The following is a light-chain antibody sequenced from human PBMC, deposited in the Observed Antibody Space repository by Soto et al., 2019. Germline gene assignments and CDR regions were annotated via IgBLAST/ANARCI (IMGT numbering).Light chain of an antibody. CDR1: QSVSSY. CDR2: DAS. CDR3: QQRSHWPPA. V-gene: IGKV3-11*01. J-gene: IGKJ2*01. Sequence: EIVLTQSPATLSLSPGERATLSCRASQSVSSYLALYQQKPGQAPRLLIYDASNRATGIPARFSGSGSGTDFNLTISSLEPEDFAVYYCQQRSHWPPAFGQGTKMEIK.